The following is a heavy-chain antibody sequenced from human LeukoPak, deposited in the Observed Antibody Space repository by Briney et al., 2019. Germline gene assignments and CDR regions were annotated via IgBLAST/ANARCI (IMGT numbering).Heavy chain of an antibody. CDR2: VSRSRGMI. D-gene: IGHD3-3*01. CDR1: AFTFNTYS. J-gene: IGHJ4*02. V-gene: IGHV3-48*01. CDR3: ACAIYFWSGSKGGFDY. Sequence: GGSLRLSCAASAFTFNTYSMHWVRQAPGKGLEWISYVSRSRGMIYYADSVKGRFTISRDNAKSSLYLEMNSLRAEDTAIYDGACAIYFWSGSKGGFDYWGRGTVVIVTS.